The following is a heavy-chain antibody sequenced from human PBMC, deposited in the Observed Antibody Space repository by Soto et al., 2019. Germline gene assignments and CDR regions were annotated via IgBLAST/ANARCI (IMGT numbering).Heavy chain of an antibody. CDR1: GFTFSSYS. V-gene: IGHV3-21*01. CDR3: ARDRGYSYGSPYGMDV. J-gene: IGHJ6*02. Sequence: WGSLRLSCAASGFTFSSYSMNWVRQAPGKGLEWASSISSSSSYIYYADSVKGRFTISRDNAKNSLYLQMNSLRAEDTAVYYCARDRGYSYGSPYGMDVWGQGTTVTVSS. CDR2: ISSSSSYI. D-gene: IGHD5-18*01.